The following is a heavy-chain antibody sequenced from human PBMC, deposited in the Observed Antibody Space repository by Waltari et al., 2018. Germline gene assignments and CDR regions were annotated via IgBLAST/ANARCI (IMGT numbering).Heavy chain of an antibody. J-gene: IGHJ4*02. CDR3: ARDGIMTTVRAFDY. CDR1: GGTFSSYA. D-gene: IGHD4-17*01. Sequence: QVQLVQSGAEVKKPGSSVKVSCKASGGTFSSYAISWVRQAPGQGLEWMGRIIPIVGTANYAQKFQGRGTITADKSTSTAYMELSSLRSEDTAVYYCARDGIMTTVRAFDYWGQGTLVTVSS. CDR2: IIPIVGTA. V-gene: IGHV1-69*08.